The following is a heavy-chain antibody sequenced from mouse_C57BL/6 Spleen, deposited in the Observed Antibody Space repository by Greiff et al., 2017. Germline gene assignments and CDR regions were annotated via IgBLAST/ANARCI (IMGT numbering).Heavy chain of an antibody. CDR2: IYPSDSET. CDR3: ARGITTVVALYAMDY. V-gene: IGHV1-61*01. J-gene: IGHJ4*01. D-gene: IGHD1-1*01. Sequence: QVQLQQPVAELVSPRSSVKLSCKVSCYTFTSSWADLVKQRPGQGLEWIGNIYPSDSETHYNQKFKDKATLTVDKSSSTAYMQLSSLTSEDSAVYYCARGITTVVALYAMDYRRQAASAPASS. CDR1: CYTFTSSW.